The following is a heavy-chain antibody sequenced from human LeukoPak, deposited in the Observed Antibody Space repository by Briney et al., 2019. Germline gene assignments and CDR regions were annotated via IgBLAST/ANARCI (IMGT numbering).Heavy chain of an antibody. V-gene: IGHV3-23*01. CDR2: ISGSGGST. Sequence: GSLRLSCAASGFTFSSYSMSWVRQAPGKGLEWVSAISGSGGSTYYADSVKGRFTISRDNSKNTLYLQMNSLRAEDTAVYYCAKDRFAAAAVYYFDYWGQGTLVTVSS. CDR1: GFTFSSYS. D-gene: IGHD6-13*01. J-gene: IGHJ4*02. CDR3: AKDRFAAAAVYYFDY.